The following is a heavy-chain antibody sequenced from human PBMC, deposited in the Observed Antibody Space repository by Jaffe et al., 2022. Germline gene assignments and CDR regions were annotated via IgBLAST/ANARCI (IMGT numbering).Heavy chain of an antibody. CDR3: ARDLNWNDANFDY. J-gene: IGHJ4*02. CDR1: GFTFSSYS. V-gene: IGHV3-21*01. Sequence: EVQLVESGGGLVKPGGSLRLSCAASGFTFSSYSMNWVRQAPGKGLEWVSSISSSSSYIYYADSVKGRFTISRDNAKNSLYLQMNSLRAEDTAVYYCARDLNWNDANFDYWGQGTLVTVSS. D-gene: IGHD1-20*01. CDR2: ISSSSSYI.